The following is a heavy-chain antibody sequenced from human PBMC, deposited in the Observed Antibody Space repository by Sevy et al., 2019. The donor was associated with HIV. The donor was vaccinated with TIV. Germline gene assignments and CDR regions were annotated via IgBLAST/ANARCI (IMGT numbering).Heavy chain of an antibody. CDR3: SIYYDIRAFDS. CDR2: IRGKANNYAI. D-gene: IGHD3-22*01. Sequence: GGSLRLSCAGSGFTFSDAAIHWVRQASGKGLEWLGHIRGKANNYAIAYAASVKDRFSISRNDLKDTAYLQMNSLRTEDAAMYYCSIYYDIRAFDSWGQGTQVTVSS. J-gene: IGHJ4*02. CDR1: GFTFSDAA. V-gene: IGHV3-73*01.